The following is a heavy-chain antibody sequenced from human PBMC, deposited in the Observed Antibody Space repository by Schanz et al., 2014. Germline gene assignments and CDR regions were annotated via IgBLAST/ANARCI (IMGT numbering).Heavy chain of an antibody. CDR1: GGTFSSFG. CDR2: ISPYNGNT. CDR3: ARVQDDILTGSEYYYGMDV. V-gene: IGHV1-18*01. D-gene: IGHD3-9*01. Sequence: QVQLVQSGAEVKKPGSSVKVSCKASGGTFSSFGINWVRQAPGQGLEWMGWISPYNGNTNYAQKLQGRVTMTTDTSTSTAYMELRSLRSDDTAVYYCARVQDDILTGSEYYYGMDVWGQGTTVTVSS. J-gene: IGHJ6*02.